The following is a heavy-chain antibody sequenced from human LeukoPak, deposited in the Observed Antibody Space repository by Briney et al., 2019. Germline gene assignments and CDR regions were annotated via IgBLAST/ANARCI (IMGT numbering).Heavy chain of an antibody. J-gene: IGHJ4*02. CDR3: AKVPSSSWYTLEY. D-gene: IGHD6-13*01. V-gene: IGHV3-30*18. CDR2: ISYDGSNQ. CDR1: GFTFRSYG. Sequence: TGGSLRLSCAASGFTFRSYGMHWVRQALGKGLEWVSVISYDGSNQYYADSVKGRFTISRDSSRNTLYLQMNSLRAEDTAVYYCAKVPSSSWYTLEYWGQGTLVTVSS.